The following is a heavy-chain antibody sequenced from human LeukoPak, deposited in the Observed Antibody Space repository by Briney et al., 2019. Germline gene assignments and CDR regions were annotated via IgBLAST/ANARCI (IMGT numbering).Heavy chain of an antibody. CDR3: TTVDYDSSGYVSY. CDR2: IKSKTDGGTT. CDR1: GFTFSNAW. V-gene: IGHV3-15*01. J-gene: IGHJ4*02. Sequence: GGSLRLSCAASGFTFSNAWMSWVRQAPGKGLEWVGRIKSKTDGGTTDYAAPVKGRSTISRDDSKNTLYLQMNSLKTEDTAVYYCTTVDYDSSGYVSYWGQGTLVTVSS. D-gene: IGHD3-22*01.